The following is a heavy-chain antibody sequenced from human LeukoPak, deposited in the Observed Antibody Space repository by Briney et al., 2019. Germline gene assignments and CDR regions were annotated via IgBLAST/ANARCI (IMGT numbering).Heavy chain of an antibody. D-gene: IGHD6-19*01. CDR1: GFTFSTYA. J-gene: IGHJ4*02. V-gene: IGHV3-30-3*01. CDR3: AVVAGRFPPDY. CDR2: TSFDESNK. Sequence: GGSLRLSCAASGFTFSTYAMHWVRQAPGKGLEWVAFTSFDESNKFYADSVEGRFTISRDNSKNTLFLQMHNFRVDDTAMYYCAVVAGRFPPDYWGQGTLVTVSS.